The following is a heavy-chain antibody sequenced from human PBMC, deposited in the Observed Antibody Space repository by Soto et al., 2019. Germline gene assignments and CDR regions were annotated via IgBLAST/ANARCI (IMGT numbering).Heavy chain of an antibody. CDR2: IWYDGSNK. J-gene: IGHJ6*02. V-gene: IGHV3-33*01. D-gene: IGHD5-18*01. Sequence: GGSLRLSCAASGFTFSSYGMHWVRQAPGKGLEWVAVIWYDGSNKYYADSVKGRFTISRDNSKNTLYLQMNSLRAEDTAVYYCARAETADYYYGMDVWGQGTTVTVSS. CDR1: GFTFSSYG. CDR3: ARAETADYYYGMDV.